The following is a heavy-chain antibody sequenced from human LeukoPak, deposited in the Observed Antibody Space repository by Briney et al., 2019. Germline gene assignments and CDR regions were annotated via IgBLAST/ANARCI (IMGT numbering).Heavy chain of an antibody. CDR2: ISGSGGST. Sequence: GGSLRLSCAASGFTFSSYAMNWVCQAPGKGLEWVSAISGSGGSTYYADSVKGRFTISRDNSKNTLYLQMNSLRGEDTAVFYCAKDDGGDYVWGYFDSWGQGTLVTVSS. D-gene: IGHD3-16*01. V-gene: IGHV3-23*01. CDR1: GFTFSSYA. CDR3: AKDDGGDYVWGYFDS. J-gene: IGHJ4*02.